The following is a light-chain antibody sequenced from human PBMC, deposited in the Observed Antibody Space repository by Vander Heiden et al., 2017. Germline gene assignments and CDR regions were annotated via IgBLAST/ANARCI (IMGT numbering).Light chain of an antibody. J-gene: IGKJ1*01. CDR3: QQYNTGPPRT. V-gene: IGKV3-15*01. CDR2: GAS. CDR1: QSVSSN. Sequence: TLYVSPGERATLSCRASQSVSSNLAWYQQKPGQAPRLLIYGASTRATGIPARFSGSGSGTEFTLTISSLQSEDFAVYYCQQYNTGPPRTFGQGTKVEIK.